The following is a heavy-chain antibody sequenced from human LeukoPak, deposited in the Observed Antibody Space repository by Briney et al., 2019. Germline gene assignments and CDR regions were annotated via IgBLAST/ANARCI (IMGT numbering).Heavy chain of an antibody. CDR1: GGTFSSYA. CDR3: ARPLGYSYGYSY. Sequence: SVKASCKASGGTFSSYAISWVRQAPGQGLEWMGGIIPIFGTANYAQKFQGRVTITADESTSTAYMELSSLRSEDTAVYYCARPLGYSYGYSYWGQGTLVTVSS. J-gene: IGHJ4*02. D-gene: IGHD5-18*01. CDR2: IIPIFGTA. V-gene: IGHV1-69*13.